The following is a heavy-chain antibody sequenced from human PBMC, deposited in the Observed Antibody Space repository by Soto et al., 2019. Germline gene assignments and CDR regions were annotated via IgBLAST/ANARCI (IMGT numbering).Heavy chain of an antibody. V-gene: IGHV3-23*01. J-gene: IGHJ4*02. Sequence: GGSLRLSCAASGFTFSTYAMRWVRQAPGKGLEWVSTISGSGGSTYYADSVKGRFTISRDNSKNTLYLQMNSLRAEDTAVYYCLSAKQHLGGQGTLVTVSS. CDR1: GFTFSTYA. CDR2: ISGSGGST. CDR3: LSAKQHL. D-gene: IGHD6-13*01.